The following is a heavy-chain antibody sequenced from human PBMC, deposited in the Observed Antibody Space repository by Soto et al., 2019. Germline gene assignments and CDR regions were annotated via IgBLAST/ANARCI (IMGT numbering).Heavy chain of an antibody. CDR2: IYSGGST. CDR3: ATGLSYSSGWYYFDY. D-gene: IGHD6-19*01. V-gene: IGHV3-53*01. J-gene: IGHJ4*02. Sequence: GGSLRLSCAASGFTVSSNYMSWVRQAPGKGLEWVSVIYSGGSTYYADSVKGRFTISRDNSKNTLYLQMNSLRAEDTAVYYCATGLSYSSGWYYFDYWGQGTLVTVSS. CDR1: GFTVSSNY.